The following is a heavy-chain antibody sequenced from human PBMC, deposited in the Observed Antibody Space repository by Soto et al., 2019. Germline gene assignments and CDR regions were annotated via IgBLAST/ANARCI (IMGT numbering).Heavy chain of an antibody. CDR1: GYSFSSYW. CDR2: SYPGGSDT. Sequence: ESLKISCKASGYSFSSYWIAWVRQMPGKGLEWMGMSYPGGSDTRYSPSFQGQVTISADKSLSTAYQQWSSLKASDTAMKYCARHSGYYDSSGYYSGHYYGMDVWGQGTKVTVSS. D-gene: IGHD3-22*01. CDR3: ARHSGYYDSSGYYSGHYYGMDV. V-gene: IGHV5-51*01. J-gene: IGHJ6*02.